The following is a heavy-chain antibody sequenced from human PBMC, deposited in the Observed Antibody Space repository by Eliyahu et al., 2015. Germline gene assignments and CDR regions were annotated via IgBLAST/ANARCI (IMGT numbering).Heavy chain of an antibody. CDR1: GFIFXNAW. V-gene: IGHV3-15*02. D-gene: IGHD1-26*01. Sequence: EVQLVESGGTLVKPGESLRLSCVASGFIFXNAWMSWVRQTPGKGLEWVGRIKSETVGGTIDYAAPLKGRFTISRDDSKNTLYLQMNSLKTEDTAVYYCATYSGSYSYDHWGQGTLVTISS. J-gene: IGHJ4*02. CDR2: IKSETVGGTI. CDR3: ATYSGSYSYDH.